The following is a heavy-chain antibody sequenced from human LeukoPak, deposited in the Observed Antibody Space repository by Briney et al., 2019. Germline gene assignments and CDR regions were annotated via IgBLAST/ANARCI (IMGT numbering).Heavy chain of an antibody. J-gene: IGHJ3*02. D-gene: IGHD1-26*01. Sequence: PGGSLRLSCAASGFTFNSYGMHWVRQAPGKGLEWVAFIRYDGSKSYFADSVKGRFALSRDNSKNTLYLQMSSLSPEDTAVYFCAKEGGSGSYFAFDIWGQGTRVTVSS. CDR2: IRYDGSKS. CDR1: GFTFNSYG. CDR3: AKEGGSGSYFAFDI. V-gene: IGHV3-30*02.